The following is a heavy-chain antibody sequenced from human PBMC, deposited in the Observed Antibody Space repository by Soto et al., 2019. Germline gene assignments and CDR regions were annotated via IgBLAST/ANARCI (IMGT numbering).Heavy chain of an antibody. CDR1: DGSRSSYY. CDR3: ARDLGPYDFWSGYYTGNWFDP. CDR2: IYYSGST. J-gene: IGHJ5*02. Sequence: SVTCSVADGSRSSYYWSWIRQPPGKGLEWIGYIYYSGSTNYNPSLKSRVTISVDTSKNQFSLKLSSVTAADTAVYYCARDLGPYDFWSGYYTGNWFDPWGQGTLVTVSS. V-gene: IGHV4-59*01. D-gene: IGHD3-3*01.